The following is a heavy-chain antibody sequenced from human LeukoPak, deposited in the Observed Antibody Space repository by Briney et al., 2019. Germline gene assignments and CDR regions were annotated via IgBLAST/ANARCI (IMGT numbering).Heavy chain of an antibody. V-gene: IGHV4-4*02. CDR2: IYHTGST. D-gene: IGHD3-10*01. J-gene: IGHJ4*02. CDR1: GGSISTASSW. Sequence: SGTLSLTCVVSGGSISTASSWWSWVRQPPGKGLEWIGEIYHTGSTNYNPSLKSRVTILVDKSKNQFSLKLSSVTAADTAVYYCARSELLWFGGVNSGFDYWGQGTLVTVSS. CDR3: ARSELLWFGGVNSGFDY.